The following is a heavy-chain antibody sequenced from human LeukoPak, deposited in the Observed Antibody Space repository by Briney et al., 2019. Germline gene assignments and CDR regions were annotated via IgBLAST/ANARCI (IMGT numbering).Heavy chain of an antibody. J-gene: IGHJ6*02. D-gene: IGHD3-10*01. V-gene: IGHV4-59*08. Sequence: SETLSLTCTVSGDSVSNSYWSWIRQPPGQGLEWIGYIYYSGTTSYSPSLKSRVTMSVDTSKNQFSLKLTSVTAADTAVYYCARQGRDGSGSYYQYYYYYGMDVWGQGTTVTVSS. CDR3: ARQGRDGSGSYYQYYYYYGMDV. CDR1: GDSVSNSY. CDR2: IYYSGTT.